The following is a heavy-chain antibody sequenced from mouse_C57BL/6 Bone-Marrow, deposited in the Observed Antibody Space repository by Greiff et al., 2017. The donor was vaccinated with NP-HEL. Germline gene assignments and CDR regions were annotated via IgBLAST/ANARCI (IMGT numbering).Heavy chain of an antibody. V-gene: IGHV1-55*01. Sequence: QVQLQQSGPELVKPGASVKISCKASGYAFSSSWMNWVKQRPGQGLEWIGDIYPGSGSTNYNEKFKSKATLTVDTSSSTAYMQLSSLTSEDSAVYYCARELRLRGYWGQGTTLTVSS. CDR2: IYPGSGST. D-gene: IGHD3-2*02. CDR3: ARELRLRGY. CDR1: GYAFSSSW. J-gene: IGHJ2*01.